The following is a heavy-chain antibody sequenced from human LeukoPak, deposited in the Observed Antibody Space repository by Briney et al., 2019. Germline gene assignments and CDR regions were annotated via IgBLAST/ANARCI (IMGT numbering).Heavy chain of an antibody. J-gene: IGHJ4*02. CDR2: ISTSSSYI. V-gene: IGHV3-21*01. D-gene: IGHD3-10*01. CDR1: GFTFSSYS. CDR3: AKDRGWYGSGSYYDY. Sequence: PGGSLRLSCTASGFTFSSYSMNWVRQAPGKGLEWVSSISTSSSYIYYADSVKGRFTISRDNARNSLYLQMNTLRAEDTAVYSCAKDRGWYGSGSYYDYWGQGTLVTVSS.